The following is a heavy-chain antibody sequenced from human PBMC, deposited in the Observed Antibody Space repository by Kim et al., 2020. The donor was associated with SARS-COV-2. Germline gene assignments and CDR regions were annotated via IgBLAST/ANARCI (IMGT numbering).Heavy chain of an antibody. CDR1: GGSISSGGYY. Sequence: SETLSLTCTVSGGSISSGGYYWSWIRQHPGKGLEWIGYIYYSGSTYYNPSLKSRVTISVDTSKNQFSLKLSSVTAADTAVYYCASLVDTAMAEMGYYFDYWGQGTLVTVSS. V-gene: IGHV4-31*03. J-gene: IGHJ4*02. CDR3: ASLVDTAMAEMGYYFDY. CDR2: IYYSGST. D-gene: IGHD5-18*01.